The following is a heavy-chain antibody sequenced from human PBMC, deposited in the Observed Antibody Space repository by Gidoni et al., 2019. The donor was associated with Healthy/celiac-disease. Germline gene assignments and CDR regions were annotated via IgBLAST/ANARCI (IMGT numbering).Heavy chain of an antibody. J-gene: IGHJ4*02. D-gene: IGHD3-10*01. V-gene: IGHV4-39*01. CDR3: ARPMVRGVKYYFDY. CDR1: GGSISSSSYY. Sequence: QLQLQESGPGLVKPSETLSLTCTVTGGSISSSSYYWGWIRQPPGKGLEWIGSIYYSGSTYYNPSLKSRVTISVDTSKNQFSLKLSSVTAADTAVYYCARPMVRGVKYYFDYWGQGTLVTVSS. CDR2: IYYSGST.